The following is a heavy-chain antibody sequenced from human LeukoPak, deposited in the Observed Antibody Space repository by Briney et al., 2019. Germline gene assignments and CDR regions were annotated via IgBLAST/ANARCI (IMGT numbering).Heavy chain of an antibody. CDR3: ARLAAIRYFDY. D-gene: IGHD2-21*02. CDR1: GGSFSGYY. V-gene: IGHV4-59*08. Sequence: SETLSLTCAVYGGSFSGYYWSWIRQPPGKGLEWIGYIYYSGSTNYNPSLKSRVTISVDTSKNQFSLKLSSVTAADTAVYYCARLAAIRYFDYWGQGTLVTVSS. CDR2: IYYSGST. J-gene: IGHJ4*02.